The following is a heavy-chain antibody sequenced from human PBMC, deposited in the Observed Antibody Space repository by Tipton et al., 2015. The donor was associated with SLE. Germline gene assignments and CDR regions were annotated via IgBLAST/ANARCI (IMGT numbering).Heavy chain of an antibody. CDR3: AKSRAAVVGEGDY. CDR2: IYSSGGT. CDR1: GFTFSSYA. J-gene: IGHJ4*02. V-gene: IGHV3-23*05. Sequence: SLRLSCAASGFTFSSYAMSWVRQAPGRGLEWVSVIYSSGGTDYADSVKGRFTISRDNSKNTLYLQTNSLRAEDTAVYYCAKSRAAVVGEGDYWGQGTLVTVSS. D-gene: IGHD6-13*01.